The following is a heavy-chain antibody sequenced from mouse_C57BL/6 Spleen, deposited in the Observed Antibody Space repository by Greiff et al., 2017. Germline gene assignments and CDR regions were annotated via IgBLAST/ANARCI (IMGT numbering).Heavy chain of an antibody. CDR2: IYPGDGDT. V-gene: IGHV1-82*01. CDR1: GYAFSSSW. CDR3: ARDPYDFDY. D-gene: IGHD2-14*01. J-gene: IGHJ2*01. Sequence: VQLQQSGPELVKPGASVKISCKASGYAFSSSWMEWVKQRPGQGLEWIGRIYPGDGDTNYNGKFKGKATLTADKSSSTAYMQLSSLTSEDSAVYFCARDPYDFDYWGQGTTLTVSS.